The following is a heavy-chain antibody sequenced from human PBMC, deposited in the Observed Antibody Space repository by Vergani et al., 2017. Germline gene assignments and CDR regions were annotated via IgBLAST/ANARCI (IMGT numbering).Heavy chain of an antibody. CDR3: ARETWGWEWSGGY. Sequence: QVQLVQSGAEVKKPGASVKVSCKTSGFTFSGYYIHWVRQAPGQGLEWMGWVNPNSGGTNYAQKFQGRVTMTRDTSINTAYMELNRLKSDDTAMYYCARETWGWEWSGGYWGQGTLVTVSS. CDR1: GFTFSGYY. J-gene: IGHJ4*02. V-gene: IGHV1-2*02. CDR2: VNPNSGGT. D-gene: IGHD3-3*01.